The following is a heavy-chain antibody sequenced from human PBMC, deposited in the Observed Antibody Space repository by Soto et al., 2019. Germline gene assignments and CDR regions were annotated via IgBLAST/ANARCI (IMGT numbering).Heavy chain of an antibody. Sequence: QVQLAQSGAEVKKPGASVKVSCKASGYTFTSYGISWVRQAPGQGLEWMAWINPYNGNTKYAEKFLGRVTVTTDTSTATAYMEVRSLTSDDTAVFSCARVGVGLAAPRVWPYWGQGTPVTVSS. CDR2: INPYNGNT. J-gene: IGHJ4*02. CDR1: GYTFTSYG. CDR3: ARVGVGLAAPRVWPY. D-gene: IGHD6-13*01. V-gene: IGHV1-18*01.